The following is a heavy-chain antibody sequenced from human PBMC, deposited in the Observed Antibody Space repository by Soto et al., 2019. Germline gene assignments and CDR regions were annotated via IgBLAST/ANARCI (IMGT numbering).Heavy chain of an antibody. CDR2: IYSGGTA. Sequence: GSLRLSCAASGLTVSVNYMTWVRQAPGKGLEWVSVIYSGGTAHYADSVKGRFTISRDISKNTLYLQMNSLRGEDTAVYYCERGIPVAGSHYYYGMDVWGQGTTVTVSS. CDR1: GLTVSVNY. V-gene: IGHV3-53*01. CDR3: ERGIPVAGSHYYYGMDV. J-gene: IGHJ6*02. D-gene: IGHD6-19*01.